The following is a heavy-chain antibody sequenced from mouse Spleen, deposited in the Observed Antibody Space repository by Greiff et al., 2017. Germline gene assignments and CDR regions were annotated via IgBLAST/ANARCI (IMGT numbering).Heavy chain of an antibody. V-gene: IGHV1S81*02. CDR3: TRSSYGNYVDWFAY. D-gene: IGHD2-10*01. Sequence: LVESGAELVKPGASVKLSCKASGYTFTSYYMYWVKQRPGQGLEWIGEINPSNGGTNFNEKFKSKATLTVDKSSSTAYMQLSSLTSEDSAVYYCTRSSYGNYVDWFAYWGQGTLVTVSA. CDR1: GYTFTSYY. CDR2: INPSNGGT. J-gene: IGHJ3*01.